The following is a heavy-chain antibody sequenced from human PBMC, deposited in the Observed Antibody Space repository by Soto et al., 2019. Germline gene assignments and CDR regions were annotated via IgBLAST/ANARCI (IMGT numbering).Heavy chain of an antibody. D-gene: IGHD6-19*01. CDR1: GGTFSTYA. CDR2: IIPIFGTA. V-gene: IGHV1-69*06. J-gene: IGHJ4*02. CDR3: ARGDTNSSGWSVDY. Sequence: SSVKVSCKASGGTFSTYAISCLRQAPGQGLEWMGGIIPIFGTANYAQKFQGRVTITADKSTSTAYMELSSLRSEDTAVYYCARGDTNSSGWSVDYWGQGTLVTVSS.